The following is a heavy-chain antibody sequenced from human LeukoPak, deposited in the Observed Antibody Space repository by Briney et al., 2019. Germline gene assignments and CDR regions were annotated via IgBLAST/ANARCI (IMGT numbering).Heavy chain of an antibody. CDR2: INHSGST. V-gene: IGHV4-34*01. CDR1: GDSITNYY. Sequence: SETLSLTCTVSGDSITNYYWSWIRQPPGKGLEWIGEINHSGSTNYIPSLKSRVTISVDTSKNQFSLKLSSVTAADTAVYYCACQWAPAPYYYYMDVWGKGTTVTVSS. CDR3: ACQWAPAPYYYYMDV. D-gene: IGHD2-8*01. J-gene: IGHJ6*03.